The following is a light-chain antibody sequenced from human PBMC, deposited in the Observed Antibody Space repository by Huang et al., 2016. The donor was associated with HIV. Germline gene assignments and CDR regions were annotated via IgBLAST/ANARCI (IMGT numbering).Light chain of an antibody. CDR1: QSVSSNN. V-gene: IGKV3-20*01. CDR2: GAS. J-gene: IGKJ1*01. Sequence: ETMLTQSPGTLSLSPGERATLSCRASQSVSSNNLACYQQKPGQAPRLLIYGASSRATGIPDRCSGSGSGTDFTLIISRLEPEDFAVYYCQQYGSSRTFGQGTKVEVK. CDR3: QQYGSSRT.